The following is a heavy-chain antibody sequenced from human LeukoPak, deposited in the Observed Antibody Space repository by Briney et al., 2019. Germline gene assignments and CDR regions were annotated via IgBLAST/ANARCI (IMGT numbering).Heavy chain of an antibody. V-gene: IGHV3-30*18. CDR2: ISYDGSDT. D-gene: IGHD6-13*01. Sequence: GRSLRLSCAASGFTFSNYAIHRVRQAPGKGLEWVAVISYDGSDTYYADPVKGRFTISRDNSKNTLSLQVNSLRAEDTAVYYCAKDTSSWYGFFDYWGQGTLVTVSS. CDR1: GFTFSNYA. CDR3: AKDTSSWYGFFDY. J-gene: IGHJ4*02.